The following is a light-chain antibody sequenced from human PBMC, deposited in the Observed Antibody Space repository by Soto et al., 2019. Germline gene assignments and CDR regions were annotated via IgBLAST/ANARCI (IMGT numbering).Light chain of an antibody. CDR2: DAS. J-gene: IGKJ1*01. Sequence: EIHVSHAPATLSFSLFYIGTITFRASQSIGRFLAWYQHQPGKAPKLLIYDASTLESGVPSRFSGTGSGTEFTFSITSLQPEEFGTYYCQQCDRGWKFGQGAKVEIK. CDR3: QQCDRGWK. CDR1: QSIGRF. V-gene: IGKV1-5*01.